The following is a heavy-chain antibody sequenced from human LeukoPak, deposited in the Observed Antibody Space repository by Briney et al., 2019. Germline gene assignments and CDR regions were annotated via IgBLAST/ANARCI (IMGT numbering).Heavy chain of an antibody. D-gene: IGHD3-3*01. CDR3: ARDNGVVHGVYYMDV. CDR2: IKQDGSEK. V-gene: IGHV3-7*01. Sequence: AGGSLRLSCAASGFTFSNYWMTWVRQAPGKGLEWVADIKQDGSEKLYVKSVRGRFTISRDNSKMSLFLQMNSLRAEDTAVCYCARDNGVVHGVYYMDVWGKGTTVTVS. CDR1: GFTFSNYW. J-gene: IGHJ6*03.